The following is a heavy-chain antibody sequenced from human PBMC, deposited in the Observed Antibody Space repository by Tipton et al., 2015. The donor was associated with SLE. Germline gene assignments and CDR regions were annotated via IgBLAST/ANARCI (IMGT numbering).Heavy chain of an antibody. CDR1: DYSVSSGFY. Sequence: TLSLTCAVSDYSVSSGFYCVWIRQPPGKGLEWIGSFSHTGNPYYNPSLKSRVTLSGDTSKNQFSLRLNSVTATDTAVYYCARAGELSLYLDPWGQGALVTVSS. J-gene: IGHJ5*02. V-gene: IGHV4-38-2*01. CDR2: FSHTGNP. D-gene: IGHD3-16*02. CDR3: ARAGELSLYLDP.